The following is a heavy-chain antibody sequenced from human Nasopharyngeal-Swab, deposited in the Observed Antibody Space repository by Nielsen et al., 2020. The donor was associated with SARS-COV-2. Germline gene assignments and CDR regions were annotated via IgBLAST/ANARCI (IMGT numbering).Heavy chain of an antibody. CDR1: GFTFSIYA. V-gene: IGHV3-23*01. J-gene: IGHJ4*02. Sequence: GGSLRLSCSASGFTFSIYAMHWVRQAPGEGLEWVSTVDPSGGSTYYADSVRGRFTISRDNSKNALYLQMNGLRVEDTAIYYCVRSNFLDYWGQGAQVTVSS. CDR2: VDPSGGST. D-gene: IGHD3-3*01. CDR3: VRSNFLDY.